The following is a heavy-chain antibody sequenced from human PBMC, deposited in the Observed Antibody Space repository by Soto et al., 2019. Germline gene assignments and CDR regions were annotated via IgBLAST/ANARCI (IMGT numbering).Heavy chain of an antibody. CDR2: SSNSGTYT. CDR3: ARSGDNYDVRVY. D-gene: IGHD3-3*01. CDR1: GFKASDYY. J-gene: IGHJ4*02. V-gene: IGHV3-11*06. Sequence: AESLTLSCAASGFKASDYYMSWMRQAPGKGLEWLSYSSNSGTYTRYADSVKGRVSISRDDAKDSLFRQVNSLRGEDSATYDCARSGDNYDVRVYWGQGTPVTVSS.